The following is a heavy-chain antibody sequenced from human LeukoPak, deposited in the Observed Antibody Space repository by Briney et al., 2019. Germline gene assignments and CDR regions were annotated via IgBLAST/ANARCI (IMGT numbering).Heavy chain of an antibody. CDR3: AILAAAGPDY. D-gene: IGHD6-13*01. V-gene: IGHV3-30*02. Sequence: GGSLRLSCEASEFTFSDYGFHWVRQAPGKGLDWVSFIRYDGVYTYYTDSVKGRFTISRDNAKNTLYLQMNSLRVEDTAVYYCAILAAAGPDYWGQGTLVTVSS. CDR2: IRYDGVYT. CDR1: EFTFSDYG. J-gene: IGHJ4*02.